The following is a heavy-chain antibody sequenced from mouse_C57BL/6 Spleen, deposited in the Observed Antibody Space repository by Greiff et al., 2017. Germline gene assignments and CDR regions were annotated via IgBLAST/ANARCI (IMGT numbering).Heavy chain of an antibody. D-gene: IGHD2-12*01. CDR1: GYAFTNYL. Sequence: VQLQQSGAELVRPGTSVKVSCKASGYAFTNYLIEWVKQRPGQGLEWIGVINPGSGGTNYNEKFKGKATLTADKSSSTAYMQLSSLTSEDSAVYSCARERKMSYPYAMDDWGQGTSVTVSS. J-gene: IGHJ4*01. CDR3: ARERKMSYPYAMDD. CDR2: INPGSGGT. V-gene: IGHV1-54*01.